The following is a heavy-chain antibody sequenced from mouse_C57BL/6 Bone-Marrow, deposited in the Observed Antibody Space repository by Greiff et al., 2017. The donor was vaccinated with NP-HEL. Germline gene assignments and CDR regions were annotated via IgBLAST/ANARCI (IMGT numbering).Heavy chain of an antibody. CDR2: YPGSGNTY. J-gene: IGHJ2*01. Sequence: VQLQQSGPELVKPGASVKMSCKASGYTFTDYYMHWVKQKPGKGLVWIGEIYPGSGNTYYNEKFKGKATLTADTSSSTAYMQLSSLTSEDSAVYFCARAVYYDYDDYWGQGTTLTVSS. CDR1: YTFTDYYM. CDR3: RAVYYDYDDY. V-gene: IGHV1-83*01. D-gene: IGHD2-4*01.